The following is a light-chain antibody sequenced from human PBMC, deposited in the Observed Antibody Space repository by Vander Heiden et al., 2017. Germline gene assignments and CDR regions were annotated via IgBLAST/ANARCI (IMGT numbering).Light chain of an antibody. CDR2: NVS. J-gene: IGLJ2*01. V-gene: IGLV2-11*01. CDR1: SHDVGGYNS. CDR3: CSYAGSDTEV. Sequence: QSALTQPRSVCGTPGHSVITSCTGTSHDVGGYNSDSWHQQLPGHAPVLMIYNVSKRPAGVPDRFSGSTSCTTASLTISGLQAEDEDDYYCCSYAGSDTEVFGGGTKLTVL.